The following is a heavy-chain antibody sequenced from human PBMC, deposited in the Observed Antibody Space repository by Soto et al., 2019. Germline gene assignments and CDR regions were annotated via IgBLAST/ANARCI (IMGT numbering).Heavy chain of an antibody. CDR3: AAQRGGGGS. D-gene: IGHD6-25*01. J-gene: IGHJ5*02. Sequence: EVQLVESGGGLIQPGGSLRLSCAVSGFTVSNNYMSWVRQAPGKGLEGVSVIYSGGYTAYGDSVKGRFTISRDNSKHTLYLQITRQAARGTGVFFGAAQRGGGGSWGQGTLVTVSS. CDR2: IYSGGYT. CDR1: GFTVSNNY. V-gene: IGHV3-53*01.